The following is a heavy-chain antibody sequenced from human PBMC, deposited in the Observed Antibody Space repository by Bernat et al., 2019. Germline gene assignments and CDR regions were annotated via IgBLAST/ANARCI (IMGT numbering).Heavy chain of an antibody. CDR3: GREAWFDP. CDR1: GFTFSTYS. J-gene: IGHJ5*02. CDR2: ISSSSSTI. Sequence: EVQLVESGGGLVQPGGSLRLSCAASGFTFSTYSMNWVRQAPGKGLEWISCISSSSSTIYYADSVQGRFTISRDNAKNSLYLQMNSLRDEDTAVYYCGREAWFDPWGQGTLVTVSS. V-gene: IGHV3-48*02.